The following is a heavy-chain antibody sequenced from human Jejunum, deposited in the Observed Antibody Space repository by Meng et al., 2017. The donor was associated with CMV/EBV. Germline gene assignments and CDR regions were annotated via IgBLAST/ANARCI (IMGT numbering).Heavy chain of an antibody. Sequence: TVNSYAIHWGRQAPGKGLEWVAIISSDGTKKDYADSVKGRFTISRDNSKNMIYVQMISLRPEDTAVYYCARDLESEQRDYGLDVWGQGTTVTVSS. V-gene: IGHV3-30*04. D-gene: IGHD3-3*01. CDR1: TVNSYA. CDR3: ARDLESEQRDYGLDV. J-gene: IGHJ6*02. CDR2: ISSDGTKK.